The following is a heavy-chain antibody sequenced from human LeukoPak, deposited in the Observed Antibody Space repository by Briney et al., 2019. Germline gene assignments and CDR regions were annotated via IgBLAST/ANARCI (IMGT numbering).Heavy chain of an antibody. V-gene: IGHV1-69*05. CDR1: GGTFSSYA. CDR3: ATEAVAGTHYYYYYMDV. D-gene: IGHD6-19*01. J-gene: IGHJ6*03. Sequence: ASVKVSCKASGGTFSSYAISWVRQAPGQGLEWMGGIIPIFGTANYAQKFQGRVTITTDESTSTAYMELSSLRSEDTAVYYCATEAVAGTHYYYYYMDVWGKGTTVTVSS. CDR2: IIPIFGTA.